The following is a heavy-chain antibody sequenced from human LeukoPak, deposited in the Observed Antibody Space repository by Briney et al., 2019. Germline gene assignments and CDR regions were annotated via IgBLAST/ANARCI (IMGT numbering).Heavy chain of an antibody. V-gene: IGHV3-23*03. CDR3: AKSSLVPPFDY. D-gene: IGHD6-6*01. CDR2: IYSGGST. J-gene: IGHJ4*02. Sequence: GGSLRLSCAASGFTFSSYGMSWVRQAPGKGLEWVSVIYSGGSTYYADSVKGRFTISRDNSKNTLYLQMNSLRAHDTAVYYCAKSSLVPPFDYWGQGTLVTVSS. CDR1: GFTFSSYG.